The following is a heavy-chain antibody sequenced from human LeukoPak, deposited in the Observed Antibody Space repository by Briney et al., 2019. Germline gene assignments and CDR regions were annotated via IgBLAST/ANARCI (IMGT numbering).Heavy chain of an antibody. CDR3: ARSAVAGIFFDY. Sequence: SETLSLTCAVYGGSFSGYYWSWIRQPPGKGLEWIGEINHSGSTNYNPSLKSRVTISVDTSKNQFSLKLSSVTAADTAVYYCARSAVAGIFFDYWGQGTLVTVSS. J-gene: IGHJ4*02. CDR2: INHSGST. V-gene: IGHV4-34*01. CDR1: GGSFSGYY. D-gene: IGHD6-19*01.